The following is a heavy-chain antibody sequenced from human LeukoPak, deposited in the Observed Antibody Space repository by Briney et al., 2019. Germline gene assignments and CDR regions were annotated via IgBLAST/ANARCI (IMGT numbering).Heavy chain of an antibody. CDR1: GGTFSSYA. D-gene: IGHD3-22*01. J-gene: IGHJ5*02. V-gene: IGHV1-8*02. CDR2: MNPNSGNT. Sequence: ASVKVSCKASGGTFSSYAINWVRQATGQGLEWMGWMNPNSGNTGYAQKFQGRVTMTRNTSISTAYMELSSLRSEDTAVYYCARDDKEKKGNWFDPWGQGTLVTVSS. CDR3: ARDDKEKKGNWFDP.